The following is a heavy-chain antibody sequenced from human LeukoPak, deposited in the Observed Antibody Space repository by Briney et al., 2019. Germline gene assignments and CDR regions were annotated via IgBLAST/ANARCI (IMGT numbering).Heavy chain of an antibody. V-gene: IGHV3-30*03. CDR2: ISYDGSNK. Sequence: GGSLRLSCAASGFTFSSYGMHWVRQAPGKGLEWVAVISYDGSNKYYADSVKGRFTISRDNSKNTLYLQMNSLRAEDTAVYYCARGHTANYYGMDVWGQGTTLTVSS. CDR3: ARGHTANYYGMDV. CDR1: GFTFSSYG. J-gene: IGHJ6*02. D-gene: IGHD5-18*01.